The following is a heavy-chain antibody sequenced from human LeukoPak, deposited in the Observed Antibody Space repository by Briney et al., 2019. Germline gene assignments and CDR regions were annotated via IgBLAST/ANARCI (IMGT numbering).Heavy chain of an antibody. CDR3: ARVGTSGTYYGDYYYYGMDV. CDR1: GGSISSYY. J-gene: IGHJ6*02. CDR2: IYYSGST. V-gene: IGHV4-59*01. D-gene: IGHD4-17*01. Sequence: PSETLSLTCTVSGGSISSYYWSWIRQPPGEGLEWIGYIYYSGSTNHNPSLKSRVTISVDTSKNQFSLKLSSVTAADTAVYYCARVGTSGTYYGDYYYYGMDVWGQGTTVTVSS.